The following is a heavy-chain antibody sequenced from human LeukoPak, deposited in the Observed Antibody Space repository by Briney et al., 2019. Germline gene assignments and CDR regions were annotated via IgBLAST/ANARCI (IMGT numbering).Heavy chain of an antibody. Sequence: GGSLRLSCAASGFTFSSYEMNWVRQAPGKGLEWVSYFSSSGSTIYYADSVKGRFTISRDNAKNSLYLQMNSLRAEDTAVYYCARLVNYYYYMDVWGKGTTVTVSS. CDR3: ARLVNYYYYMDV. J-gene: IGHJ6*03. CDR1: GFTFSSYE. V-gene: IGHV3-48*03. D-gene: IGHD4-23*01. CDR2: FSSSGSTI.